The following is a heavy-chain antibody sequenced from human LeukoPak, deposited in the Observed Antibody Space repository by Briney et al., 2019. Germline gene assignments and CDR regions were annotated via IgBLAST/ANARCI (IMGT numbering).Heavy chain of an antibody. CDR2: INPNSGGT. CDR1: GYTFTGYY. J-gene: IGHJ6*02. CDR3: ASCSSTSCYADYYYYGMDV. D-gene: IGHD2-2*01. V-gene: IGHV1-2*02. Sequence: ASVKVSRKASGYTFTGYYMRWVRQAPGQGLEWMGWINPNSGGTNYAQKFQGRVTMTRDTSISTAYMELSRLRSDDTAVYYCASCSSTSCYADYYYYGMDVWGQGTTVTVSS.